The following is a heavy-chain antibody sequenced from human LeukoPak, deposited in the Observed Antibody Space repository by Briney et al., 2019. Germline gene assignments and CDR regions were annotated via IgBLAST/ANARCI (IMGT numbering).Heavy chain of an antibody. Sequence: ASVKVSCKASGYTFNDYYMHWVRQAPGQGLEWMGRINPDSGGTDYAQKFQGRVTMTRDMSTSTVYMELSSLRSEDTAVYYCARESVGATGGFDYWGQGTLVTVSS. CDR1: GYTFNDYY. CDR3: ARESVGATGGFDY. J-gene: IGHJ4*02. V-gene: IGHV1-2*02. CDR2: INPDSGGT. D-gene: IGHD1-26*01.